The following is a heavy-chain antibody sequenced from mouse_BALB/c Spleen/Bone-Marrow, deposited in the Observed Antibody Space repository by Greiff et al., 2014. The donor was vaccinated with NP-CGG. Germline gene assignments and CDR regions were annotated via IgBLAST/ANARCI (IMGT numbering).Heavy chain of an antibody. CDR3: TRDGHNYYAMDY. D-gene: IGHD2-3*01. CDR1: GYTFTTYY. Sequence: QVQLQQSGTELVKPGASVKLSCKASGYTFTTYYIYWVKQRAGQGLEWIGEINPSNGGTNFNEKYKSKATLTVDKSSSTSYMQLSSLTSEDSAAYYCTRDGHNYYAMDYWGQGTSVTVSS. V-gene: IGHV1-53*01. J-gene: IGHJ4*01. CDR2: INPSNGGT.